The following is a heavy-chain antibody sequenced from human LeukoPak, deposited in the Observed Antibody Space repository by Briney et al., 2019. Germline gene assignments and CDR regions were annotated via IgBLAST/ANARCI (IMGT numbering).Heavy chain of an antibody. D-gene: IGHD3-16*01. CDR3: ARRLGGYYSQH. J-gene: IGHJ1*01. V-gene: IGHV4-39*01. Sequence: PSETLSLTCTVSGGSIRSSSYYWDWIRQPPGKGLEWIGTIYYSGNAYYNPSLESRVSISVDTSKNQFSLKLSSVTAADTAVYYCARRLGGYYSQHWGQGTLVTVSS. CDR1: GGSIRSSSYY. CDR2: IYYSGNA.